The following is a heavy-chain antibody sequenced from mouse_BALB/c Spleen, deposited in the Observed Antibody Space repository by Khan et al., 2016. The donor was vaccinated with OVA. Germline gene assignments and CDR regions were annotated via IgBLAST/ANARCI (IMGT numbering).Heavy chain of an antibody. V-gene: IGHV9-3-1*01. CDR2: INTYTGEP. CDR3: ASRYGIYYAMDY. CDR1: GYTFTNYG. J-gene: IGHJ4*01. D-gene: IGHD1-1*01. Sequence: QIQLVQSGPELKKPGETVKISCKASGYTFTNYGMNWVKQAPGKGLKWMGWINTYTGEPTYADDFKGRFAFSLETSASTAYLQINNLKNEDTATYFGASRYGIYYAMDYWGQGTSVTVS.